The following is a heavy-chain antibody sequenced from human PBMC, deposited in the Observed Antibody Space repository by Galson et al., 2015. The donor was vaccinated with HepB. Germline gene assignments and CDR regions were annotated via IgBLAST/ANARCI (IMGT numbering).Heavy chain of an antibody. D-gene: IGHD3-10*01. J-gene: IGHJ4*02. CDR3: ATYRSRSLDF. Sequence: SLRLSCATSGFTFSDYYMSWVRQAPGKGLEWVATIKQDGSATYYLDSVKGRFTISRDNAKNALDLQLHSLRTEDTAVYYCATYRSRSLDFWGQGTLVTVSS. CDR1: GFTFSDYY. V-gene: IGHV3-7*01. CDR2: IKQDGSAT.